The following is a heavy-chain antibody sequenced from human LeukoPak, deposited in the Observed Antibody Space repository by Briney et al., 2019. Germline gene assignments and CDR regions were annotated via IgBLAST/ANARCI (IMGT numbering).Heavy chain of an antibody. V-gene: IGHV3-23*01. CDR3: AKDRSIAAGDDAFDI. CDR1: GFTFNSYA. CDR2: ISGSGGST. J-gene: IGHJ3*02. Sequence: GGSLRLSCAASGFTFNSYAMSWVRQAPGKGLEWVSAISGSGGSTYYADSVKGRFTISRDTSKYTLYLRMNSLRAEDTAVYYCAKDRSIAAGDDAFDIWGQGTMVTVSS. D-gene: IGHD6-13*01.